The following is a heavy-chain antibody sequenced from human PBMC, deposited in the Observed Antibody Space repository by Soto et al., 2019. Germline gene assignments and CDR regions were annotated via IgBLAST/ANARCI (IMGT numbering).Heavy chain of an antibody. CDR1: GYTFTSYG. V-gene: IGHV1-18*04. CDR2: ISAYNGNT. CDR3: ARRSYDSSGPYLDAFDI. Sequence: ASVKVSCKASGYTFTSYGISWVRQAPGQGLEWMGRISAYNGNTNYAQKLQGRVTMTTDTSTSTAYMELRSLRSDDTAVYYCARRSYDSSGPYLDAFDIWGQGTMVTVSS. J-gene: IGHJ3*02. D-gene: IGHD3-22*01.